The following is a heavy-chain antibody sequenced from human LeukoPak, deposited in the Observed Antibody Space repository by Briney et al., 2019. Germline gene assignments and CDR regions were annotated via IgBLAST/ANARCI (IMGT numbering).Heavy chain of an antibody. CDR1: GGSISSGGYY. J-gene: IGHJ4*02. V-gene: IGHV4-31*03. D-gene: IGHD3-22*01. CDR3: ARIPYYYGSSGSTPFDC. CDR2: IYYSGST. Sequence: SETLSLTCTVSGGSISSGGYYWSWIRQHPGKGLEWIGYIYYSGSTYYNPSLKSRVTISVDTSKNQFSLKLSSVTAADTAVYYCARIPYYYGSSGSTPFDCWGQGTLVTVSS.